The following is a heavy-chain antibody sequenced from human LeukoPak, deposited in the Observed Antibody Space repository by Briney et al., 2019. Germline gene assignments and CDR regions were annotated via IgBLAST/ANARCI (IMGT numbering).Heavy chain of an antibody. CDR2: ISSDGTTK. V-gene: IGHV3-48*03. D-gene: IGHD5-24*01. Sequence: GGSLRLSCVGSGLSFSGFELNWVHQAPGKGLEWVSYISSDGTTKTYADSTKGRFTISRDNAKNSLFLQMNSLRAADTAIYYCARRFRDWGLGTLVTVSS. CDR1: GLSFSGFE. CDR3: ARRFRD. J-gene: IGHJ4*02.